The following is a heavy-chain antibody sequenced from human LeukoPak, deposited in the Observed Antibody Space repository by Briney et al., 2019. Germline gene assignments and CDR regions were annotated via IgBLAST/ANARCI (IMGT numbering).Heavy chain of an antibody. V-gene: IGHV3-23*01. CDR1: GFTFSSYA. J-gene: IGHJ3*02. CDR2: ISGSGGST. D-gene: IGHD3-22*01. CDR3: AKDFVYYDSSPLNAFDI. Sequence: GGSLRLSCAASGFTFSSYAMSWVRQAPGKGLEWVSAISGSGGSTYYADSAKGRFTISRDNSKNTLYLQMNSLRAEDTAVYYCAKDFVYYDSSPLNAFDIWGQGTMVTVSS.